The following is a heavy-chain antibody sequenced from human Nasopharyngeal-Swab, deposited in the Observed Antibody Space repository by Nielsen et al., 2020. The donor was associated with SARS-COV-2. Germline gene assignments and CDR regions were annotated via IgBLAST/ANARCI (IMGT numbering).Heavy chain of an antibody. CDR3: ARGGVCTNGVCYTAYYYGMDV. Sequence: SETLSLTCAVYGGSFSGYYWSWIRQPPGKGLEWIGEINHSGSTNYNPSLKSRVTISVDTSKNQFSLKLSSVTAADTAVYYCARGGVCTNGVCYTAYYYGMDVWGQGTTVTVSS. CDR1: GGSFSGYY. V-gene: IGHV4-34*01. J-gene: IGHJ6*02. D-gene: IGHD2-8*01. CDR2: INHSGST.